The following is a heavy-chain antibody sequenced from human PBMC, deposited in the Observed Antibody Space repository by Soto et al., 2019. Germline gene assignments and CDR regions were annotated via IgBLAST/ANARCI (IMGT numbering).Heavy chain of an antibody. CDR1: GGTFSRHA. V-gene: IGHV1-69*01. CDR2: IIPIFGTA. D-gene: IGHD3-22*01. Sequence: QVQLVQSGAEVRKPGSSVKVSCKASGGTFSRHAISWVRQAPGQGLEWMGGIIPIFGTANHAQKFQGRVQIFGDQSTSTVYMELSSLRSEDTAMYYCARGWGYDSNDYYYAYWGQGTLVIVSS. J-gene: IGHJ4*02. CDR3: ARGWGYDSNDYYYAY.